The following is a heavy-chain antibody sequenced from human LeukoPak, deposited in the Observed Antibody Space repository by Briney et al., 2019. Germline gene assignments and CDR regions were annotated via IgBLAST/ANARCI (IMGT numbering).Heavy chain of an antibody. J-gene: IGHJ4*02. V-gene: IGHV1-69*13. D-gene: IGHD1-26*01. CDR1: GGTFSSCA. Sequence: SVKVSCKASGGTFSSCAISWVRQAPGQGVEWVGGIIPIFGTANYAHNCQGRVTITADESTSTAYMELSSLRSEDTAVYYCARESRDPKGRDLYYFDYWGQGTLVTVSS. CDR2: IIPIFGTA. CDR3: ARESRDPKGRDLYYFDY.